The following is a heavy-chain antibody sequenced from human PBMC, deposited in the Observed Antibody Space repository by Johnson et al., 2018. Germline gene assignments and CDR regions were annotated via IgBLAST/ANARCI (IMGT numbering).Heavy chain of an antibody. D-gene: IGHD2-15*01. CDR3: ASGPCNDGRCYPTRFQD. J-gene: IGHJ1*01. CDR1: GGTFGNYS. CDR2: IIPVLEIA. V-gene: IGHV1-69*02. Sequence: QVQLVESGAEVKKPGSSVKVSCRASGGTFGNYSIIWLRQAPGQGLEWMGRIIPVLEIANYALSFQGRATITADKSTRTADMALSSLRSEDTAMYYCASGPCNDGRCYPTRFQDWGQGTLVTVSS.